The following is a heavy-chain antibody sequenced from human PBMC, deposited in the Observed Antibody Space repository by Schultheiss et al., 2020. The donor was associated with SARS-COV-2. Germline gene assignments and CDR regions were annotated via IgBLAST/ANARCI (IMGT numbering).Heavy chain of an antibody. Sequence: GESLKISCAASGFTFNNYGMHWVRQAPGKGLEWVAVISYDGSIKYYADSVKGRFTISRDSFKNTLYLQMNSLTAEDTAVYYCARDSYEAWGQGTLVTVSS. V-gene: IGHV3-30*03. J-gene: IGHJ5*02. CDR2: ISYDGSIK. D-gene: IGHD5-12*01. CDR3: ARDSYEA. CDR1: GFTFNNYG.